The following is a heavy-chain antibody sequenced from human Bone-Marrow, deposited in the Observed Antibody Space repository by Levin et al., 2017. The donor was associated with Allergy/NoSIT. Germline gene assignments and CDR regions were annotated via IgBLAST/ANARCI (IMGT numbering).Heavy chain of an antibody. CDR3: ARGIIGDVRVAHKEAFDI. V-gene: IGHV3-21*01. D-gene: IGHD2-8*02. J-gene: IGHJ3*02. Sequence: GESLKISCAASGFTSSAYGMHWVRQAPGKGLEWVSSISSSGSDMYYVDSVRGRFTISRDNAKNSLTLQMYSLRAEDTAVYYCARGIIGDVRVAHKEAFDIWGQGTMVSVSS. CDR2: ISSSGSDM. CDR1: GFTSSAYG.